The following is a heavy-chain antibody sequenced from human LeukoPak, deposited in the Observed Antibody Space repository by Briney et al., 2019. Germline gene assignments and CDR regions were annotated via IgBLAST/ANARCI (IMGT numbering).Heavy chain of an antibody. V-gene: IGHV4-39*07. CDR1: GGSISSSSYY. CDR3: ARARSYCGGDCYSRFDP. CDR2: IYYSGST. D-gene: IGHD2-21*02. J-gene: IGHJ5*02. Sequence: SETLSLTCTVSGGSISSSSYYWGWLRPPPGKGLEWIGSIYYSGSTYYNPSLKSRVTISVDTSKNQFSLKLSSVTAADTAVYYCARARSYCGGDCYSRFDPWGQGTLVTVSS.